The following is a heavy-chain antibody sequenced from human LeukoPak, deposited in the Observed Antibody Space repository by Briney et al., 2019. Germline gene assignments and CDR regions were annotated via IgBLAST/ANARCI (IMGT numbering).Heavy chain of an antibody. CDR3: ARGGRGVMGY. CDR1: GFTVGSTY. CDR2: IKQDGSEK. J-gene: IGHJ4*02. Sequence: GGSLRLSCAASGFTVGSTYMSWVRQAPGKGLEWVANIKQDGSEKYYVDSVKGRFTISRDNAKNSLYLQMNSLRAEDTAVYYCARGGRGVMGYWGQGTLVTVSS. V-gene: IGHV3-7*03. D-gene: IGHD3-10*01.